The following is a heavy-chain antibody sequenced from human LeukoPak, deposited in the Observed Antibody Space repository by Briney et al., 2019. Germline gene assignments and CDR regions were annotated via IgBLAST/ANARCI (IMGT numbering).Heavy chain of an antibody. D-gene: IGHD3-22*01. V-gene: IGHV4-59*01. CDR3: ARETYDSSGYYSRYYYMDV. J-gene: IGHJ6*03. CDR2: IYYSGST. CDR1: GGSISSYY. Sequence: SETLSLTCSVSGGSISSYYWSWIRQPPGKGLEGIGYIYYSGSTNYNPSHKSRVPISVDTSKNQFSLKLSSVTAADTAVYYCARETYDSSGYYSRYYYMDVWGKGTTVTVSS.